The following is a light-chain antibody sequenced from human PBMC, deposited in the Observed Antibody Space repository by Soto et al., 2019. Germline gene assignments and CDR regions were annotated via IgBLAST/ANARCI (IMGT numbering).Light chain of an antibody. Sequence: EIVMTQSPATLSVSPVERATLSCRASQSVGSNLAWYQQKPGQAPRLLIYGSSARATGIPDRLSGSGSGTEFTLTINSLQSEDFAVYYCQQYDNWPKTFGQGTKVDIK. CDR2: GSS. CDR1: QSVGSN. V-gene: IGKV3-15*01. CDR3: QQYDNWPKT. J-gene: IGKJ1*01.